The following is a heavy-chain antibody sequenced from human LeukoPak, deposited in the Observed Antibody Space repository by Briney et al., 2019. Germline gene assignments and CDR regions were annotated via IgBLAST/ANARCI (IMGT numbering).Heavy chain of an antibody. D-gene: IGHD6-13*01. V-gene: IGHV1-18*01. Sequence: ASVKVSCKASGYTFTSYGISWVRQAPGQGLEWMGWISAYNGNTNYAQKLQGRVTMTTDTSTSTAYMELRSLRSDDTAVYYCAREDSSSWYKYFQHWGQGTLVTVSS. CDR2: ISAYNGNT. J-gene: IGHJ1*01. CDR3: AREDSSSWYKYFQH. CDR1: GYTFTSYG.